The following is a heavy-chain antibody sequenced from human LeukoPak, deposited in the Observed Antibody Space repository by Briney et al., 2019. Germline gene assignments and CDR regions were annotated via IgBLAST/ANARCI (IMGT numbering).Heavy chain of an antibody. CDR2: IYTSGST. Sequence: SETLSLTCTISGGSISSYYWSWIRQPAGKGLEWIGRIYTSGSTNYNPSLKSRVTMSVGTSKNQFSLKLSSVTAADTAVYYCARDRGVRKDYYYYYGMDVWGQGTTVTVSS. CDR3: ARDRGVRKDYYYYYGMDV. V-gene: IGHV4-4*07. CDR1: GGSISSYY. J-gene: IGHJ6*02. D-gene: IGHD3-10*01.